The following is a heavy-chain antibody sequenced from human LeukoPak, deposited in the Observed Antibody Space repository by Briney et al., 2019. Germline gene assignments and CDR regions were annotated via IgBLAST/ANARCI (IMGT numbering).Heavy chain of an antibody. CDR2: IYHTGIA. CDR1: NGSVSPFF. CDR3: ARARSGSRYIWRERGYYFDY. Sequence: SETLSLTCTVSNGSVSPFFWSWIRQPPGKTLESLGFIYHTGIAHYSPFFKSRVSMSVDTSRNQFSLKLSSVTAADTAVYYCARARSGSRYIWRERGYYFDYWGQGTLVTVSS. J-gene: IGHJ4*02. D-gene: IGHD3-10*01. V-gene: IGHV4-59*02.